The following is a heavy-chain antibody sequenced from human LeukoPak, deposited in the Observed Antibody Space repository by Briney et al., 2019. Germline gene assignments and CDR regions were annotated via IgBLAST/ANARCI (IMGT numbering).Heavy chain of an antibody. CDR3: ARAGGGNTAMDLDY. CDR2: IFYSGRT. V-gene: IGHV4-59*01. J-gene: IGHJ4*02. Sequence: SETQSLTCTVSGLSINTYYWSWIRQSPGKGLEWIGYIFYSGRTSYNPSLKSRVTISIDSSTNQFSLILKSVTAADTAVYYCARAGGGNTAMDLDYWGQGTLVTVSS. D-gene: IGHD5-18*01. CDR1: GLSINTYY.